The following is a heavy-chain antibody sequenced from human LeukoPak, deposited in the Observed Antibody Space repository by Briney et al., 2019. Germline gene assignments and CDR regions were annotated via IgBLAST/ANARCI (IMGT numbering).Heavy chain of an antibody. CDR3: ARAKYYDYVWGSYRPGPNFDY. V-gene: IGHV4-34*01. D-gene: IGHD3-16*02. CDR1: GGSFSGYY. Sequence: SXTLSLTCAVYGGSFSGYYWSWIRQPPGKGLEWIGEINHSGSTNYNPSLKSRVTISVDTSKNQFSLKLSSVTAADTAVYYCARAKYYDYVWGSYRPGPNFDYWGQGTLVTVSS. J-gene: IGHJ4*02. CDR2: INHSGST.